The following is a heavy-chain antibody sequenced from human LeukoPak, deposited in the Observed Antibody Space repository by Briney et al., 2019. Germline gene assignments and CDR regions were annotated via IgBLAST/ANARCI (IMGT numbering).Heavy chain of an antibody. CDR2: IYYSGST. V-gene: IGHV4-39*01. CDR3: ARLPKEYCSSTSCYLWGTWFGEPSEGDYGMDV. D-gene: IGHD2-2*01. Sequence: SGTLSLTCAVSGGSISSSSYYWGWIRQPPGKGLEWIGSIYYSGSTYYNPSLKSRVTISVDTSKNQFSLKLSSVTAADTAVYNCARLPKEYCSSTSCYLWGTWFGEPSEGDYGMDVWGQGTTVTVSS. J-gene: IGHJ6*02. CDR1: GGSISSSSYY.